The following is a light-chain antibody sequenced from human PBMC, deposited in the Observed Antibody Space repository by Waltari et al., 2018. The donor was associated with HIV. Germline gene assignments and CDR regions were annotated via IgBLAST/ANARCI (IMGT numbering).Light chain of an antibody. Sequence: DIQMTQSPFFLSASVGDRVTVTCRASENINNFVNWFQQKPGRAPNLLIYRASTLQRGVPPRFSGRGSGTDFTLTISSLQPEDFASYYCLQTYNPPLTFGPGTKVEIK. V-gene: IGKV1-39*01. CDR3: LQTYNPPLT. CDR1: ENINNF. CDR2: RAS. J-gene: IGKJ1*01.